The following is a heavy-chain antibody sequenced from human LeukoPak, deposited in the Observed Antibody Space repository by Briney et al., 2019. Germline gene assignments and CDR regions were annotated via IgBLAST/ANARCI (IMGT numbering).Heavy chain of an antibody. J-gene: IGHJ4*02. CDR3: ARDRRYSDSGYFYHDY. CDR2: ISGGADPI. CDR1: GFSLSSYS. V-gene: IGHV3-48*01. Sequence: GGSLGLPCVASGFSLSSYSINWVRQAPGKGLEWVSYISGGADPIYYADSVKGRFTISRDIGKNSLYLQMNSLRVEDTAVYYCARDRRYSDSGYFYHDYWGQGALVTVSS. D-gene: IGHD3-22*01.